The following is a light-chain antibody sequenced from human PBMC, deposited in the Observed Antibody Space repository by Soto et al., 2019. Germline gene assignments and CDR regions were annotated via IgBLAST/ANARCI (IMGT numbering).Light chain of an antibody. CDR1: QSVSSN. V-gene: IGKV3-15*01. Sequence: EIVMTQSPATLSVSPGERATLSCRASQSVSSNLAWFQQRPGQAPRLLIYGASTRATGVPARFSGSGSGTEFTLTTSSLLSEDFTIYYCQHYNNWPLTFGGGTKEEIK. CDR3: QHYNNWPLT. J-gene: IGKJ4*01. CDR2: GAS.